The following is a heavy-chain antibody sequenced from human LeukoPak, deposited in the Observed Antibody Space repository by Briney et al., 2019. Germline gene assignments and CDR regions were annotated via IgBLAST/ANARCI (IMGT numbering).Heavy chain of an antibody. J-gene: IGHJ4*02. Sequence: GGSLRLSCAASGFTFSNYWVSWVRQAPGKGLEWVANIREDGSEKYYVDSVKGQFTISRDNAKNSLFLQMDSLRAEDTAVYYCARAFRDVIFDYWGQGTLVTVSS. CDR3: ARAFRDVIFDY. CDR2: IREDGSEK. D-gene: IGHD5-24*01. V-gene: IGHV3-7*04. CDR1: GFTFSNYW.